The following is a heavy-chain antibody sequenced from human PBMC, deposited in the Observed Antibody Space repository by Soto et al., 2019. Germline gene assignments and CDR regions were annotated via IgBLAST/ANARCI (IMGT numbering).Heavy chain of an antibody. J-gene: IGHJ4*02. Sequence: PSETLSLTCAVYGGSFSGYYWSWIRQPPGKGLEWIGEINHSGSTNYNPSLKSRVTISVDTSKNQFSLKLSSVTAADTAVYYCARGYCSGGSCYFPFGVNFDYWGQGTPVTVSS. V-gene: IGHV4-34*01. CDR1: GGSFSGYY. CDR3: ARGYCSGGSCYFPFGVNFDY. D-gene: IGHD2-15*01. CDR2: INHSGST.